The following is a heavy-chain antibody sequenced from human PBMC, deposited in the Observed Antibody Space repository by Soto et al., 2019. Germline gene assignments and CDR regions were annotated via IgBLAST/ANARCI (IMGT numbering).Heavy chain of an antibody. CDR2: IYYSGST. J-gene: IGHJ4*02. CDR1: GGSISRYY. Sequence: QVQLQESGPGLVKPSETLSLTCTVSGGSISRYYGSWIRQPPGKGLEWIGYIYYSGSTNYNPSLKSRVTISVDTSKNQFSLKLSSVTAADTAVYYCASNAGYSSGWYNYWGQGTQVTVSS. D-gene: IGHD6-19*01. V-gene: IGHV4-59*01. CDR3: ASNAGYSSGWYNY.